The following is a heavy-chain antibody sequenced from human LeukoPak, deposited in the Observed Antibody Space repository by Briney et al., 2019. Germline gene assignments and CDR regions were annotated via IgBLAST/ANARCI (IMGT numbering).Heavy chain of an antibody. J-gene: IGHJ4*02. V-gene: IGHV3-48*02. CDR1: GFSFTDYP. CDR3: ATDQRYAFDY. Sequence: PGGSLRLSCAISGFSFTDYPMNWVRQAPGKGLEWISNIRTTAEGAKYAYYADPVKGRVTISRDDGKNTLYLHMNRLRDDDTAVYYCATDQRYAFDYWGQGILVTVSS. CDR2: IRTTAEGAKYA. D-gene: IGHD3-9*01.